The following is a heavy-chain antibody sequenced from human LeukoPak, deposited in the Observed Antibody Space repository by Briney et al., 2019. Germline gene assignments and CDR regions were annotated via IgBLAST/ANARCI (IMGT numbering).Heavy chain of an antibody. V-gene: IGHV1-8*01. D-gene: IGHD2-15*01. Sequence: GASVNVSCKPSGYTFTRYDINWVRQATGQGLEWMGWMNPNSGNTGYAQKFQGRVTMTRNTSINTAYMELSSLRSEDTAVYYCALGYCSGGSCYKGFDPWGQGTLVTVSS. CDR1: GYTFTRYD. CDR2: MNPNSGNT. CDR3: ALGYCSGGSCYKGFDP. J-gene: IGHJ5*02.